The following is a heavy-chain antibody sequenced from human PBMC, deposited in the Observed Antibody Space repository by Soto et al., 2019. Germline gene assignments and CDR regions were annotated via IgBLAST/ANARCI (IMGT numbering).Heavy chain of an antibody. Sequence: SGPTLFNPTQTPTLTCTSTGCSLPTSGQGVGWIRQSPGKALKALALVYWNHDKRYNSTLKTRLTITKDTSKNQVVLTMADMDPVDTATYFCVHEYSSSNRIDPWGQGTLVTVSS. CDR2: VYWNHDK. CDR3: VHEYSSSNRIDP. V-gene: IGHV2-5*01. J-gene: IGHJ5*02. D-gene: IGHD2-21*01. CDR1: GCSLPTSGQG.